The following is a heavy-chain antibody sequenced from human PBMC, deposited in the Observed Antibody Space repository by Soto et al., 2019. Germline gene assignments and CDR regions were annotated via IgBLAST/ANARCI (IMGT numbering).Heavy chain of an antibody. CDR2: IHYGGSS. V-gene: IGHV4-61*01. CDR1: GGSVRSESYY. CDR3: ARSLNT. Sequence: SETLSLTCTVSGGSVRSESYYWSWFRQPPGKGLEWIGYIHYGGSSDYNPSLKTRVTISVDTSKNQFSLKLSSVTAADTAVYYCARSLNTWGQGTPVTVSS. J-gene: IGHJ5*02.